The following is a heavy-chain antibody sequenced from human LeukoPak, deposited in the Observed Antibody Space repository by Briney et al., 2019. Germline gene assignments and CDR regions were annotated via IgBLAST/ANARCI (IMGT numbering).Heavy chain of an antibody. Sequence: SETLSLTCAVYGGSFSGYYWGWVRQPPGKGLEWIGNIHYSGSTYYNPSLKSPVSISVDTSKNQFSLQLSSVTAADTAVYYCAGRVGASIWTGMHFWGQGTLVTVSS. CDR2: IHYSGST. D-gene: IGHD1-26*01. CDR1: GGSFSGYY. V-gene: IGHV4-34*01. J-gene: IGHJ4*02. CDR3: AGRVGASIWTGMHF.